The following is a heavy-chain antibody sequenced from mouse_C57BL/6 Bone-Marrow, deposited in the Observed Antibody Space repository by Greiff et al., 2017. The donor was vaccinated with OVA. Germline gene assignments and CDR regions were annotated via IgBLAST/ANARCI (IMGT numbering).Heavy chain of an antibody. Sequence: VQRVESGPELARPWASVKISCQAFYTFSRRVHFAIRDTNYWMQWVKQRPGQGLEWIGAIYPGNGDTSYNQKFKGKATLTADKSSSTAYMQLSSLTSEDSAVYYCAWGYGSRHWYFDVWGTGTTVTVSS. CDR1: YTFSRRVH. D-gene: IGHD1-1*01. J-gene: IGHJ1*03. CDR3: SEDSAVYYCAWGYGSRHWYFDV. CDR2: GQGLEWIG. V-gene: IGHV1-87*01.